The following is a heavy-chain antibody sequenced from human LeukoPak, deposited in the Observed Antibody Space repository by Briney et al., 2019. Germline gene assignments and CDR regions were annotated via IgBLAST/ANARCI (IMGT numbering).Heavy chain of an antibody. D-gene: IGHD5-18*01. CDR1: GGSFSGYY. Sequence: PSETLSLTCAVYGGSFSGYYWSWLRQPPGKGLEWIGEINHSGSTNYNPSHKSRVTISVDTSKNQFSLKLSSVTAADTAVYYCARARRGYSYGLDYWGQGTLVTVSS. CDR3: ARARRGYSYGLDY. J-gene: IGHJ4*02. V-gene: IGHV4-34*01. CDR2: INHSGST.